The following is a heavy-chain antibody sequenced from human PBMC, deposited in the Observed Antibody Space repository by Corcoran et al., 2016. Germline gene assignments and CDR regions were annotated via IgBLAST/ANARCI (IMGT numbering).Heavy chain of an antibody. V-gene: IGHV3-15*07. Sequence: ELQLLESGGGLIKPGGSLRLSCAASGFTFTAAWMNWVRQAPGKGLEWVVRIKSKTDGGTTDYATPVRGRFTISRDCSTNTLYLQINSLKSEDTDVYYWTTHSWRKTWGQRTLVNVCS. CDR2: IKSKTDGGTT. CDR1: GFTFTAAW. CDR3: TTHSWRKT. J-gene: IGHJ5*02. D-gene: IGHD1-26*01.